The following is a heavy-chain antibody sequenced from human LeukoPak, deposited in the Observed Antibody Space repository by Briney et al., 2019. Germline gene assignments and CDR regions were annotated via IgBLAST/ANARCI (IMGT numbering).Heavy chain of an antibody. CDR2: ISSGSVTI. V-gene: IGHV3-48*02. J-gene: IGHJ1*01. D-gene: IGHD3-10*01. CDR3: SRDGSGSYYKYFQY. Sequence: PGRSLRLSCTASGFTFSSYSMNWVRQAPGKGLEWVSYISSGSVTIDYADSVKGRFTISRDNAKNSLYLQMNSLRDEDTAVYYCSRDGSGSYYKYFQYWGQGTLVTVSS. CDR1: GFTFSSYS.